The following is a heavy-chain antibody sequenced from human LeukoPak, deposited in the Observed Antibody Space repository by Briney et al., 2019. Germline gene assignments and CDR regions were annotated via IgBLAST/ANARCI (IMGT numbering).Heavy chain of an antibody. CDR3: AKEAPGHFDL. CDR1: GFTFSSYA. Sequence: GGSLRLSCAASGFTFSSYAVGWVRQPPGKGVEWVAVICVSGSSRYYADSVKEGLTISRDNSNSTLYLQMNRLRVEDTAVYYCAKEAPGHFDLWGRGTLVTVSS. CDR2: ICVSGSSR. J-gene: IGHJ2*01. V-gene: IGHV3-23*01.